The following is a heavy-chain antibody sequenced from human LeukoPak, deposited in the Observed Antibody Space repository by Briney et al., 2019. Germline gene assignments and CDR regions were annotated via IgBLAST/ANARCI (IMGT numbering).Heavy chain of an antibody. CDR2: ISYDGSNK. CDR3: ARDHGYSSSWYPSYYFDY. CDR1: GFTFSSSA. D-gene: IGHD6-13*01. V-gene: IGHV3-30-3*01. Sequence: GGSLRLSCAASGFTFSSSAMHWVRQAPGKGLEWVAVISYDGSNKYYADSVKGRFTISRDNSKNTLYLQMNSLRAEDTAVYYCARDHGYSSSWYPSYYFDYWGQGTLVTVSS. J-gene: IGHJ4*02.